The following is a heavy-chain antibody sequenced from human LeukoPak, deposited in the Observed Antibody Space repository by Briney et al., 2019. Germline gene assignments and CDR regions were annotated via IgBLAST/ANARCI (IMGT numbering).Heavy chain of an antibody. CDR3: ARVYSSDFPRMDV. D-gene: IGHD6-19*01. J-gene: IGHJ6*04. CDR2: ISSTSSTI. Sequence: AASGFAFSSYDLNWVCQAPGRGLVWVSYISSTSSTIFYTESVESRLTNSRDNAQNSLYLQMNSLRDEDTAVYYCARVYSSDFPRMDVWAERPADTVSS. V-gene: IGHV3-48*02. CDR1: GFAFSSYD.